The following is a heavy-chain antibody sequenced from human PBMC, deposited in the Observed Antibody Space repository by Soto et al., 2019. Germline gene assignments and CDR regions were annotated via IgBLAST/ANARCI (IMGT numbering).Heavy chain of an antibody. D-gene: IGHD4-17*01. CDR1: GFTFSSYS. CDR3: ARERRLPGDYDGH. V-gene: IGHV3-21*01. J-gene: IGHJ4*02. CDR2: ITSSSSFI. Sequence: EVQLVESGGGLVKPGGSLRLSCAASGFTFSSYSMNWVRQAPGKGLEWVSSITSSSSFIFYADAVKGRFDIARDNAKNPMYRQMNSLRAEDTAVYYCARERRLPGDYDGHWGQGTLVTVSS.